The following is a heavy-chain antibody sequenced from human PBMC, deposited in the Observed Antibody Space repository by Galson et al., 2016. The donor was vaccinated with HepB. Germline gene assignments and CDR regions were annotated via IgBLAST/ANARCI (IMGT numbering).Heavy chain of an antibody. D-gene: IGHD3-22*01. J-gene: IGHJ4*02. CDR2: VWSDGRNK. CDR3: AKDVEFYDKNGYYKNYFDY. V-gene: IGHV3-33*06. Sequence: SLRLSCAATGFTFTNHGIHWVRQAPGEGLEWVAVVWSDGRNKYYADSVKGRFTVSRDNSKNTLYLQMNSLRAEDTAVYYCAKDVEFYDKNGYYKNYFDYWGQGTLVTVSS. CDR1: GFTFTNHG.